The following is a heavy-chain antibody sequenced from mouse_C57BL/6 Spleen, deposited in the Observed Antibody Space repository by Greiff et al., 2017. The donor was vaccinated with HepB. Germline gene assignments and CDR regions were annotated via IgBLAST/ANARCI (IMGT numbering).Heavy chain of an antibody. Sequence: EVQLQQSGAELVRPGASVKLSCTASGFNIKDDYMHWVKQRPEQGLEWIGWIDPENGDTEYASKFQGKATITADTSSNTAYLQLSSLTSEDTAVYYLTTRLTTVEGFAYWGQGTLVTVSA. CDR1: GFNIKDDY. CDR2: IDPENGDT. V-gene: IGHV14-4*01. J-gene: IGHJ3*01. D-gene: IGHD1-1*01. CDR3: TTRLTTVEGFAY.